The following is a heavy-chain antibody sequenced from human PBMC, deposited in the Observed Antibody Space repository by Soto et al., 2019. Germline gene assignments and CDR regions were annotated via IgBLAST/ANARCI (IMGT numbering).Heavy chain of an antibody. D-gene: IGHD2-15*01. CDR1: GFTFSRYW. J-gene: IGHJ6*03. Sequence: GGSLRLSCAASGFTFSRYWMSWVRQAPGKGLEWVANIKQDGSEKYYVDSVKGRFTISRDNAKNSLYLQMNSLRAEDTAVYYCAKVYCSGGSCYSGRYFYHMDVWGKGTTVTVSS. CDR2: IKQDGSEK. CDR3: AKVYCSGGSCYSGRYFYHMDV. V-gene: IGHV3-7*01.